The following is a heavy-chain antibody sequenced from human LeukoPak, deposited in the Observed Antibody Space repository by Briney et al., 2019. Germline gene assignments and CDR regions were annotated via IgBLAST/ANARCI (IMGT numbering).Heavy chain of an antibody. CDR2: IWYDGSNK. V-gene: IGHV3-33*01. D-gene: IGHD2-15*01. CDR3: ARDHGVVVVAATDSYGMDV. Sequence: GRSQRLSCAASGFTFSSYGMHWVRQAPGKGLEWVAVIWYDGSNKYYADSVKGRFTISRDNSKNTLYLQMNSLRAEDTAVYYCARDHGVVVVAATDSYGMDVWGQGTTVTVSS. CDR1: GFTFSSYG. J-gene: IGHJ6*02.